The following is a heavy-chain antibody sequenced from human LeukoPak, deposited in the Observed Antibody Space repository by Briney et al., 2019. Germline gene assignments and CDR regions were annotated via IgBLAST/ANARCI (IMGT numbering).Heavy chain of an antibody. CDR1: GFTFSSYG. CDR2: ISGDGTNI. V-gene: IGHV3-74*01. J-gene: IGHJ6*02. CDR3: TRDLLDYDVSTGLHHYYMDV. Sequence: PGGSLRLSCAASGFTFSSYGMHWVRQAPRKGLVWVSRISGDGTNINYADSVRSRFTISRDNAKNTVYLQMNTLRVEDTAVYYCTRDLLDYDVSTGLHHYYMDVWGQGTTVTVSS. D-gene: IGHD3-9*01.